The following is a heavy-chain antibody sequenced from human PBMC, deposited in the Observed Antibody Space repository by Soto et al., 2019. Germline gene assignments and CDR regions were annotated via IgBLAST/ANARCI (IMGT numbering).Heavy chain of an antibody. Sequence: SQTLSLTCAISGDRVSGNSVVWNWIRQSPSRGLEWLGRTYYRSKWYNDYTVSLKSRITINPDTSKNQFSLQLNSVTPEDAAVYYCARGTVVLRGLGFDYWGQGTLVTVSS. CDR1: GDRVSGNSVV. CDR3: ARGTVVLRGLGFDY. J-gene: IGHJ4*02. V-gene: IGHV6-1*01. CDR2: TYYRSKWYN. D-gene: IGHD2-2*01.